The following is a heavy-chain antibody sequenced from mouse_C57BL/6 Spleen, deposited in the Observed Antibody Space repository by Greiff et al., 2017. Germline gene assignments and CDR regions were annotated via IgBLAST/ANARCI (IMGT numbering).Heavy chain of an antibody. CDR2: IYPGDGDT. D-gene: IGHD1-1*01. CDR3: AREGTRDYYGSSYGGYYAMDY. Sequence: QVHVKQSGAGLVKPGASVKISCKASGYAFSSYWMNWVNQRPGKGLEWIGQIYPGDGDTNSNGKFKGKATLTADKSSSTAYMQLSSLTCDDSAVNYCAREGTRDYYGSSYGGYYAMDYWGQGTSVTVSS. V-gene: IGHV1-80*01. J-gene: IGHJ4*01. CDR1: GYAFSSYW.